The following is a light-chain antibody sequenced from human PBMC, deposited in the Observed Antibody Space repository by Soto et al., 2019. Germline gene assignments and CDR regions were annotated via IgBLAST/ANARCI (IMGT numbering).Light chain of an antibody. J-gene: IGLJ3*02. V-gene: IGLV2-23*01. CDR2: EGS. CDR3: CSYAGNSTLV. CDR1: SSDVGSYNL. Sequence: QSVLTQPASVSGSPGQSITITFTGTSSDVGSYNLVSWYQQHPGKAPKLMIYEGSKRPSGVSNRFSGSKSGNTASLTISGLQAEDEADYYCCSYAGNSTLVFGGGTKLTVL.